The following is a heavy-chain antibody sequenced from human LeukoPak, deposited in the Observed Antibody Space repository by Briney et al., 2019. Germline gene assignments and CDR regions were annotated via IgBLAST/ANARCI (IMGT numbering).Heavy chain of an antibody. CDR3: ARDRKYRCSSTSCYENFDY. Sequence: GGSLRLSCAASGFTFSDYYMSWIRQAPGKGLEWVSYISSSGSTIYYADSVKGRFTISRDNAKNSLYLQMNSLRAEDTAVYYCARDRKYRCSSTSCYENFDYWGQGTLVTVSS. D-gene: IGHD2-2*01. CDR2: ISSSGSTI. J-gene: IGHJ4*02. CDR1: GFTFSDYY. V-gene: IGHV3-11*01.